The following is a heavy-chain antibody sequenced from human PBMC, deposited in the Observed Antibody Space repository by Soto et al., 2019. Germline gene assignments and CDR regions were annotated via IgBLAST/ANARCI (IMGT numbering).Heavy chain of an antibody. Sequence: QVQLQQWGAGLLKPSETLSLTCAVYGGSFTGYYWTWIRQSPGKGLECIGKINHSGSTNYNPSLQSGVTISLDTSKNQFSLKLSSVTAADTAVYYCARGIFLVGTTPWGQGTLVTVSS. CDR2: INHSGST. D-gene: IGHD1-26*01. CDR1: GGSFTGYY. V-gene: IGHV4-34*01. CDR3: ARGIFLVGTTP. J-gene: IGHJ5*02.